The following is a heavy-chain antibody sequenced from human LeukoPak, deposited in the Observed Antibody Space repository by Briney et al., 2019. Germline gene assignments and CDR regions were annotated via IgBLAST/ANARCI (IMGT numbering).Heavy chain of an antibody. CDR3: ARGNSGSNFDS. Sequence: PGGSLRLSCAASGFTFSSYWMHWVRQAPGKGLVWVSRVNPDGSSTAYADPVKGRFTISRDNARNTLYLHMNSLRAEDAAVYYCARGNSGSNFDSWGQGSLVTVSS. J-gene: IGHJ4*02. D-gene: IGHD6-19*01. V-gene: IGHV3-74*01. CDR1: GFTFSSYW. CDR2: VNPDGSST.